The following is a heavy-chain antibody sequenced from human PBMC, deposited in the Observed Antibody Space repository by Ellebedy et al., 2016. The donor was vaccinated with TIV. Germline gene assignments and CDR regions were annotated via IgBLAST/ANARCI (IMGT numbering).Heavy chain of an antibody. V-gene: IGHV1-69*06. Sequence: AASVKVSCKVSGGTFSSYAISWVRQAPGQGLEWMGGIIPIFGTANYAQKLRGRVTITADKSTRTVYMELSSLRSEDTAVYYCAASWADCSDGVCHSDNWFDPWGQGTLVAVSS. J-gene: IGHJ5*02. CDR1: GGTFSSYA. CDR2: IIPIFGTA. CDR3: AASWADCSDGVCHSDNWFDP. D-gene: IGHD2-8*01.